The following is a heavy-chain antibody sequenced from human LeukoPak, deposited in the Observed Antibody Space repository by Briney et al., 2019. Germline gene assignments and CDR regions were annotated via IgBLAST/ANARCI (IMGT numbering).Heavy chain of an antibody. J-gene: IGHJ4*02. CDR2: IYYSGST. V-gene: IGHV4-61*01. D-gene: IGHD3-9*01. CDR3: ARGFYDVLTGYPYYFDY. CDR1: GGSVSSRSYS. Sequence: SETLSLTCTVSGGSVSSRSYSWSWIRQPPGKGLEWIGYIYYSGSTNYSPSLKSRVTISVDTSKTQFSLKLSSVTAADTAVFYCARGFYDVLTGYPYYFDYWGQGILVTVSS.